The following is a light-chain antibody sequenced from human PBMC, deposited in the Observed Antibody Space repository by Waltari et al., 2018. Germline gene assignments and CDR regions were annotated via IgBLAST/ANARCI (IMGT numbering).Light chain of an antibody. CDR1: SSDVGASNY. V-gene: IGLV2-23*02. CDR3: YSFAGYTTFYV. Sequence: QSALTQPASVSGSPGQSIAISCTGTSSDVGASNYVSWYQQHPGKAPKVIIYDVSKRPSGISSRFSGSKSDNTASLTISGLQAEDEADYFCYSFAGYTTFYVFGSGTKVTVL. J-gene: IGLJ1*01. CDR2: DVS.